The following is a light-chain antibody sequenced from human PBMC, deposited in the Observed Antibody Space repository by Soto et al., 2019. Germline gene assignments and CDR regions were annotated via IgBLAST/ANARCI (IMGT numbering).Light chain of an antibody. Sequence: QTLATASGSAREKTTVSGRASQSVSSNVAWYQQKPGQAPRLLIYDASNRATGIPARFSGSGSGTDFTLTIGSLEPEDFAVYYCQHYGYSQAFGQGTKVDIK. V-gene: IGKV3-11*01. CDR3: QHYGYSQA. CDR2: DAS. CDR1: QSVSSN. J-gene: IGKJ1*01.